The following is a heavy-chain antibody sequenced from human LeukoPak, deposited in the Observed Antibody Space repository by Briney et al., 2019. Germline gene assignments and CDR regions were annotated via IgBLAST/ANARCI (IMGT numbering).Heavy chain of an antibody. CDR2: IHYSGST. Sequence: PSETLSLICTVSGGSISNSSYYWGWIRQPPGKGLEWIGTIHYSGSTYYNPTLKSRVTISVDTSKNQFSLKLSSVTAADTAVYYCASSIIPLGPFYFDYWGQGTLVTVSS. CDR1: GGSISNSSYY. D-gene: IGHD1-14*01. J-gene: IGHJ4*02. V-gene: IGHV4-39*01. CDR3: ASSIIPLGPFYFDY.